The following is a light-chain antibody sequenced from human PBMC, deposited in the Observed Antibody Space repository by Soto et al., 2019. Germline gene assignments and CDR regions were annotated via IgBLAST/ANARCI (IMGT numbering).Light chain of an antibody. CDR3: QQYDNWPQT. CDR2: GAS. V-gene: IGKV3-20*01. Sequence: EIVLTQSPGTLSLSPGERATLSCRASQSVSSNYLAWYQQKPGQAPRLLIYGASSRATGIPDRFSGSGSGTDFTLTIRRLEPEDFAVYYCQQYDNWPQTFGQGTKVDIK. J-gene: IGKJ1*01. CDR1: QSVSSNY.